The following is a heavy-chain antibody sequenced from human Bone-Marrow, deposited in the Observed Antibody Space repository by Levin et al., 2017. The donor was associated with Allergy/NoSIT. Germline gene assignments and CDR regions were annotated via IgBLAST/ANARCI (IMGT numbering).Heavy chain of an antibody. CDR2: IKSKTDGGTT. CDR1: GFTFSNAW. Sequence: GESLKISCAASGFTFSNAWMNWVRQAPGKGLEWVGRIKSKTDGGTTDYAAPVKGRFTISRDDSKNTLYLQMNSLKTEDTAVYYCTTDTQLWFGELFSHGMDVWGQGTTVTVSS. J-gene: IGHJ6*02. CDR3: TTDTQLWFGELFSHGMDV. D-gene: IGHD3-10*01. V-gene: IGHV3-15*07.